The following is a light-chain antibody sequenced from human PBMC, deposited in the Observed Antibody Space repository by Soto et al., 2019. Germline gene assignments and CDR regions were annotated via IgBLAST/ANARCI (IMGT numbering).Light chain of an antibody. CDR1: QSVTTSY. V-gene: IGKV3-20*01. CDR3: HQYGDSPQT. CDR2: GTS. J-gene: IGKJ1*01. Sequence: EIVWTQSPGTLSLSPGERATLSCRTSQSVTTSYLAWYQQKPGQAPRLLIYGTSTRATGIPDRFSGSGSATEFTLTISRLEPEDFAVYYCHQYGDSPQTFGQGTKVDIK.